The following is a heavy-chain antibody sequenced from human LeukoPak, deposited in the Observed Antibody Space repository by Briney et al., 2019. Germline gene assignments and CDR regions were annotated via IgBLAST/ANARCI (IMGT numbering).Heavy chain of an antibody. CDR1: GFTFSNYA. V-gene: IGHV3-23*01. Sequence: GGSLRLSCAASGFTFSNYAMNWVRQAPGKGLEWVSSISRSGGSTFYADSVKGRFTISRDNSKNTLYLQMNSLRAEDTAVYYCARELTPYYYYMDVWGKGTTATVSS. CDR2: ISRSGGST. CDR3: ARELTPYYYYMDV. J-gene: IGHJ6*03.